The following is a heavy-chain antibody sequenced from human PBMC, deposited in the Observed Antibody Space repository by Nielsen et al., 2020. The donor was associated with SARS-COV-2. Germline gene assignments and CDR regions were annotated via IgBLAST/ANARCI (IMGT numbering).Heavy chain of an antibody. Sequence: GGSLRPSCPASGSTFSSYAMSWVRQAPGKGLEWFSAISGSGGSTYYADSVKGRFTISRDNSKNPLYLQMNSLRAEDTAVYDCAGETVSNIWYFDLWGRGTLVTVSS. V-gene: IGHV3-23*01. CDR1: GSTFSSYA. J-gene: IGHJ2*01. CDR2: ISGSGGST. CDR3: AGETVSNIWYFDL. D-gene: IGHD4-17*01.